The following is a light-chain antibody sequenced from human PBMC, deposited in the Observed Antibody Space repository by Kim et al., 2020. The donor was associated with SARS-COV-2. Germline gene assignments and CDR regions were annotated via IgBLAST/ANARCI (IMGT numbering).Light chain of an antibody. V-gene: IGKV1-NL1*01. CDR1: QDIRDG. J-gene: IGKJ4*01. CDR2: AAS. Sequence: DIQMTQFPSSLSASVGDRVTISCRASQDIRDGLAWYQQKPGEAPKLLLYAASKLESGVPPRFSGSGFGTDYTLTISSLQPEDFATYYCQQYYSTPALTFGGGTKVEI. CDR3: QQYYSTPALT.